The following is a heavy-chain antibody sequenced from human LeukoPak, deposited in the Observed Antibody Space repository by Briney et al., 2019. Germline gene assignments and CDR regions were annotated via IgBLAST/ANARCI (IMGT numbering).Heavy chain of an antibody. V-gene: IGHV1-69*13. J-gene: IGHJ5*02. CDR2: IIPIFGTA. CDR1: GGTFSSYA. Sequence: SVKVSCKASGGTFSSYAISWVRQAPGQGLEWMGGIIPIFGTANYAQKFQGRVTITADESTSTAYMELRSLRSEDTAGYYCARDYEGSYWFDPWGQGTLVTVSS. D-gene: IGHD3-22*01. CDR3: ARDYEGSYWFDP.